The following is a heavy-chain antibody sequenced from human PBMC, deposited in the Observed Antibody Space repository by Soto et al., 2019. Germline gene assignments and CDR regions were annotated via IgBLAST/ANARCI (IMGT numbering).Heavy chain of an antibody. CDR1: EFTFSGRS. V-gene: IGHV3-74*01. Sequence: VQLVESGGGLVQPGGSLRLSCAASEFTFSGRSVHWVRQAPGKGLVWVSGIDKVGTDSTYADSVKGRFTSSRDNXXXXXXXXXXXXXXXXXAXYYCARGWFGPDVWGKGTTVTVSS. J-gene: IGHJ6*03. CDR3: ARGWFGPDV. D-gene: IGHD3-10*02. CDR2: IDKVGTDS.